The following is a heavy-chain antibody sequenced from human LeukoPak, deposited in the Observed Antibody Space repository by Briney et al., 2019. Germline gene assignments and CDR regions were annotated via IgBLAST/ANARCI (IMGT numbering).Heavy chain of an antibody. V-gene: IGHV3-48*03. CDR2: ISSSGSTI. J-gene: IGHJ4*02. Sequence: GGSLRLSCAASGFTFSSYEMNWVRQAPGKGLEWVSYISSSGSTIYYADSVKGRFTISRDNFKNTLYLQMNSLRAEDTAVYYCARESSGGAHFDYWGQGIPVTVSS. CDR1: GFTFSSYE. D-gene: IGHD6-19*01. CDR3: ARESSGGAHFDY.